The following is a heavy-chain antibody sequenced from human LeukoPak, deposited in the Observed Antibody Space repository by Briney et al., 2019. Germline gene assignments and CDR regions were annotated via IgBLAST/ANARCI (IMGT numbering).Heavy chain of an antibody. CDR1: GGSISTYY. D-gene: IGHD6-19*01. V-gene: IGHV4-59*08. CDR3: ARPVAGTVDAFDI. CDR2: IYYSGST. Sequence: SEALSLTCTGSGGSISTYYWSWIRQPPGKGLEWLGYIYYSGSTNYNPSLKSRVTISVDTSKNQFSLKLSSVTAADTAVFYCARPVAGTVDAFDIWGQGTMVTVSS. J-gene: IGHJ3*02.